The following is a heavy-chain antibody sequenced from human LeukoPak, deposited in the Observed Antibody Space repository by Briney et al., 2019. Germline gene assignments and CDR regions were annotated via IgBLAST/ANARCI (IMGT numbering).Heavy chain of an antibody. CDR1: GFTFSSYS. V-gene: IGHV3-21*01. J-gene: IGHJ4*02. CDR2: ISSSSSYI. Sequence: PGGSLRLSCAASGFTFSSYSMNWVRQAPGKGLEWVSSISSSSSYIYYADSVKGRFTISGDNAKNSLYLQMNSLRAEDTAVYYCARDPYYYDSSGYYYWGQGTLVTVSS. CDR3: ARDPYYYDSSGYYY. D-gene: IGHD3-22*01.